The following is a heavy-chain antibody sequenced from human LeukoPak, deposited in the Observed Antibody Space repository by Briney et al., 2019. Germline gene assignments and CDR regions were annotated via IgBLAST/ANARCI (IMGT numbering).Heavy chain of an antibody. Sequence: GGSLRLSCAASGFPFSSYNMNWVRQAPGRGLEWVASISTSGSYIYHTDSVKGRFTISRDDAKNSLYLQMRSLRAGDTAVYYCVRRRPVSASFDYWGQGTPVTVSS. V-gene: IGHV3-21*01. CDR2: ISTSGSYI. D-gene: IGHD2-21*02. J-gene: IGHJ4*02. CDR1: GFPFSSYN. CDR3: VRRRPVSASFDY.